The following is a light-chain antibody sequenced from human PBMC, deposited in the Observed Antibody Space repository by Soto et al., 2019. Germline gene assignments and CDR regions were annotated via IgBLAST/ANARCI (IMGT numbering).Light chain of an antibody. CDR3: QQYGSSSYT. CDR1: QSISSSY. Sequence: EIVLTQSPGTLSLSPGERATLSCRASQSISSSYLAWYQQKPGQAPRLLIYAASSRATGIPDRFSGSGSGTDFTLTISRLESEDGAVYYCQQYGSSSYTFGQGTQLEIK. J-gene: IGKJ2*01. V-gene: IGKV3-20*01. CDR2: AAS.